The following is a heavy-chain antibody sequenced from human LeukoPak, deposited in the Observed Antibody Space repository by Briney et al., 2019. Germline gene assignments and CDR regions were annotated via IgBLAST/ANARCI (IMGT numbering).Heavy chain of an antibody. J-gene: IGHJ4*02. V-gene: IGHV1-18*01. Sequence: AASVKVSCKASGYTFTSYGISWVRQAPGQGLEWMGWISAYNGNTNYAQKLQGRVTMTTDTSTSTAYMELRSLRSDDTAVYYCARRFWFREYREGFDYWGQGTLVTVSS. CDR1: GYTFTSYG. CDR3: ARRFWFREYREGFDY. D-gene: IGHD3-10*01. CDR2: ISAYNGNT.